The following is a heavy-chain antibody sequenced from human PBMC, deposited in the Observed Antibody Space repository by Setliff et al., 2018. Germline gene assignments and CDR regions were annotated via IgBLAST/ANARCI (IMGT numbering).Heavy chain of an antibody. CDR3: AREALQRAGLYFFDI. V-gene: IGHV1-69*13. J-gene: IGHJ4*02. D-gene: IGHD3-10*01. CDR2: IIPIIGEP. Sequence: SVKVSCKASGGTFNTYGLSWVRQAPGQGLEWMGGIIPIIGEPNYAQKFQGRVTITADESTSTAYKELRSLKSEDTAVYYCAREALQRAGLYFFDIWGQGMLVTVSS. CDR1: GGTFNTYG.